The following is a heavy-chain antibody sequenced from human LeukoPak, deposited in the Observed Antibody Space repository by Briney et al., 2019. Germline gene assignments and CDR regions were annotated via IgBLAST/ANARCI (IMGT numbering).Heavy chain of an antibody. D-gene: IGHD2-2*02. Sequence: SETLSLTCSVSGASISSGSYYWSWIRQPAGKALEWIGSIYYSGSTYYNPSLKSRVTISVDTSKNQFSLKLSSVTAADTAVYYCATYCSSTSCYTKDNWGQGTLVTVPS. CDR3: ATYCSSTSCYTKDN. CDR1: GASISSGSYY. J-gene: IGHJ4*02. CDR2: IYYSGST. V-gene: IGHV4-39*01.